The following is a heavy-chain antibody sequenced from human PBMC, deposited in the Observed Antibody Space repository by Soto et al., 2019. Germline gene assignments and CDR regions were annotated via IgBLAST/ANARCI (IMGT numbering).Heavy chain of an antibody. Sequence: SETLSLTCTVSGGSISSYYWSWIRQPPGKGLEWIGYIYYSGSTNYNPSLKSRVTISVDTSKNQFSLKLSPVTAADTAVYYCARLRTEESSGWSIDVWGQGTLVTVSS. CDR2: IYYSGST. CDR1: GGSISSYY. D-gene: IGHD6-13*01. V-gene: IGHV4-59*01. CDR3: ARLRTEESSGWSIDV. J-gene: IGHJ5*02.